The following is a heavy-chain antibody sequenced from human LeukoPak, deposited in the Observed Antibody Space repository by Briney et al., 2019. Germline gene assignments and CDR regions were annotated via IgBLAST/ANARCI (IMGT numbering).Heavy chain of an antibody. D-gene: IGHD3-22*01. Sequence: PSQTLSLTCTVSGGSISSGDYYWSWIRQPPGKGLEWIAYMYYSGSTYYNPSLKSRVTMSADTSKNQLSLKLSSVTAADTAVYYCARPYYYDSRIDPWGQGILVTVSS. V-gene: IGHV4-30-4*01. J-gene: IGHJ5*02. CDR2: MYYSGST. CDR3: ARPYYYDSRIDP. CDR1: GGSISSGDYY.